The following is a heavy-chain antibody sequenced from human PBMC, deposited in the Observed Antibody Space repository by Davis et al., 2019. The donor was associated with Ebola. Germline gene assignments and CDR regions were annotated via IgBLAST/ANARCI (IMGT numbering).Heavy chain of an antibody. D-gene: IGHD2-21*02. CDR3: AKVVTAIPDYFDY. CDR2: ITGSGSLT. J-gene: IGHJ4*02. CDR1: GFTFGDYA. Sequence: GSLRLSCTASGFTFGDYAMSWVRQAPGKGLEWVSAITGSGSLTGYADSVKGRFTISRDNSKNTLNMQMDSLRAEDTAVYYCAKVVTAIPDYFDYWGQGTLVTVSS. V-gene: IGHV3-23*01.